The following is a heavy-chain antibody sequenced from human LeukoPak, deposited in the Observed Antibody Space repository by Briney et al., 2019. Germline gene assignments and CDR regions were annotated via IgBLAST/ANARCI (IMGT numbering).Heavy chain of an antibody. CDR2: ISGSGGST. D-gene: IGHD2-2*01. CDR3: AKGPAAMDYFDY. CDR1: GFTFSSYA. V-gene: IGHV3-23*01. J-gene: IGHJ4*02. Sequence: GGSLRLSCAASGFTFSSYAMSWVRQAPGKGLEWVSGISGSGGSTYYADSVKGRFTISRDNSKNTLYLQMNSLRAEDTAVYYCAKGPAAMDYFDYWGQGTLVTVSS.